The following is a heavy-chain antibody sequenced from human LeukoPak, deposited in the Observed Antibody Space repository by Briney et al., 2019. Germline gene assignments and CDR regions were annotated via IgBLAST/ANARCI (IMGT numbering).Heavy chain of an antibody. D-gene: IGHD3-10*01. CDR1: GGSFSGYY. V-gene: IGHV4-34*01. Sequence: SETLSLTCAVYGGSFSGYYWSWIRQPPGKGLEWMGEINHSGSTNYNPSLKRRVTISVDTSKNHFSLKLSSVTAADTAVYYCAHRGGSGDYYYYGMDVWGQGTTVTVSS. CDR3: AHRGGSGDYYYYGMDV. J-gene: IGHJ6*02. CDR2: INHSGST.